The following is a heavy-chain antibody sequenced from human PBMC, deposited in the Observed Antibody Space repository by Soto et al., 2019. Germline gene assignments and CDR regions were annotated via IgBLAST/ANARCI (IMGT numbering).Heavy chain of an antibody. Sequence: QVQLVQPGAEVRKPGASVKVSCKASGDTFTNFDFNWVRQPTGQGLEWIGWMRANSGDTGHAQKFQGRVSMTRDTSMSTAYMELSGLRAEDTAVYYCARYIYGQGFKAWGQGTLVFVSS. CDR3: ARYIYGQGFKA. CDR1: GDTFTNFD. V-gene: IGHV1-8*01. D-gene: IGHD3-3*02. J-gene: IGHJ5*02. CDR2: MRANSGDT.